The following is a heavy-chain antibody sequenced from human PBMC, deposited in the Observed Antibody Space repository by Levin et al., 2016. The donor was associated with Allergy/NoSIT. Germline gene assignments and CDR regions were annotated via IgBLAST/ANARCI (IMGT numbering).Heavy chain of an antibody. V-gene: IGHV3-73*01. CDR1: GFTFSNAW. Sequence: GESLKISCAASGFTFSNAWMSWVRQAPGKGLEWVGRIRSKANSYATAYAASVKGRFTISRDDSKNTAYLQMNSLKTEDTAVYYCTSEFGDPSDYWGQGTLVTVSS. D-gene: IGHD3-16*01. CDR2: IRSKANSYAT. J-gene: IGHJ4*02. CDR3: TSEFGDPSDY.